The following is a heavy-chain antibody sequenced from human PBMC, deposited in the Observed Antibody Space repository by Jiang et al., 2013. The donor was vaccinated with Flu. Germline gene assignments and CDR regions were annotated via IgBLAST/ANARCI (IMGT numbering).Heavy chain of an antibody. V-gene: IGHV1-2*02. CDR2: INPNSGGT. D-gene: IGHD3-10*01. Sequence: SGAEVKKPGASVKVSCKASGYSFTDYYMHWVRQAPGQGFEWMGWINPNSGGTNYAQKFQGRVTMTRDTSITTAYMDLTRLRYEDTAVYYCAYGSGSYQNPXYYYYGMDVWAKGPRSPSP. J-gene: IGHJ6*02. CDR1: GYSFTDYY. CDR3: AYGSGSYQNPXYYYYGMDV.